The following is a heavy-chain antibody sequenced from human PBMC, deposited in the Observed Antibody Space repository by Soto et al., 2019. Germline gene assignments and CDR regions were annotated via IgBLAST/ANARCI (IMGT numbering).Heavy chain of an antibody. Sequence: EVRLVESGGGLVQPGGSLRLSCAASGFTFSNYWMAWVRQAPGKGLQWVANIKQEGSEKYYVDSVKGRFTISRDNADNSLYLQMTRLRDEDTAVYYCAREGLFYDFWSGYTHHFDSWGHGTLVTVSS. CDR3: AREGLFYDFWSGYTHHFDS. D-gene: IGHD3-3*01. V-gene: IGHV3-7*03. CDR1: GFTFSNYW. J-gene: IGHJ4*01. CDR2: IKQEGSEK.